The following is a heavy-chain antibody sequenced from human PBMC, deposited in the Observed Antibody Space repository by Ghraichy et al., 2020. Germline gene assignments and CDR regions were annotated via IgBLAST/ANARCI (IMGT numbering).Heavy chain of an antibody. CDR3: ARGGTSSAIPGDYYYYGMDV. D-gene: IGHD2-2*01. CDR1: GDSISNYY. V-gene: IGHV4-59*01. CDR2: IYYSGST. Sequence: GSLRLSCTVSGDSISNYYWSWIRQPPGKGLEWIGCIYYSGSTKYNPSLQSRVTISVDTSKNQFSLKLSSVTAADTAVYYCARGGTSSAIPGDYYYYGMDVWAQGTPVTVSS. J-gene: IGHJ6*02.